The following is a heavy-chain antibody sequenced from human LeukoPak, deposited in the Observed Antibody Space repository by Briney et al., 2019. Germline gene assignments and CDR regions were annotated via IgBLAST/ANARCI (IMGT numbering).Heavy chain of an antibody. Sequence: SETLSLTCTVSGGSISSSSYYWGWIRQPPGKGLEWIGSIYYSGSTYYNPSLKSRVTISVDTSKNQFSLKLSSVTAADTAVYYCARHQRWLQSPFDYWGQRTLVTVSS. J-gene: IGHJ4*02. V-gene: IGHV4-39*01. CDR2: IYYSGST. CDR3: ARHQRWLQSPFDY. D-gene: IGHD5-24*01. CDR1: GGSISSSSYY.